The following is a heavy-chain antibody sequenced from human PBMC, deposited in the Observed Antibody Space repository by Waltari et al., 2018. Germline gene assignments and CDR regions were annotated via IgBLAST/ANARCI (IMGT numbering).Heavy chain of an antibody. V-gene: IGHV3-43*01. CDR2: ISWDGGST. Sequence: EVQLVESGGVVVQPGGSLRLSCAASGFTFDDYTMHWVRQAPGKGLEWVSLISWDGGSTYYADSVKGRFTISRDNSKNSLYLQMNSLRTEDTALYYCAKDIARGDSLDYWGQGTLVTVSS. D-gene: IGHD2-21*02. CDR1: GFTFDDYT. CDR3: AKDIARGDSLDY. J-gene: IGHJ4*02.